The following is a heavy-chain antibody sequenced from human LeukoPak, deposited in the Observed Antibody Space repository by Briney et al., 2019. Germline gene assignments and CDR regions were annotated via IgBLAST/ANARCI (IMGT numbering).Heavy chain of an antibody. V-gene: IGHV3-53*01. CDR1: EFTVSSNY. CDR2: IYTGGYT. CDR3: ARGPTGIVVVIDPFDI. J-gene: IGHJ3*02. Sequence: RTGGSLRLSCVVSEFTVSSNYMSWVRQAPGKGLEWVAIIYTGGYTNYADSVKGRFTISRDNSKNTLYLQMNHLRAEDTALYYCARGPTGIVVVIDPFDIWGQGTMVTVSS. D-gene: IGHD3-22*01.